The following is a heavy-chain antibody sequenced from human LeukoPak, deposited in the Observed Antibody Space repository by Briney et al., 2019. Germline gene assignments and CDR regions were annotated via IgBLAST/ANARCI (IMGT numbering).Heavy chain of an antibody. CDR3: TKDLTPGGADV. CDR2: IMWRSGST. CDR1: GFTSDDHA. Sequence: PGGSLRLSCAASGFTSDDHAMHWVRQASGKGLEWVAGIMWRSGSTGYGDSVKGRLTISRDNAKKSLYLQMNGLRVEDTAFYYCTKDLTPGGADVWGQGTTVTVSS. J-gene: IGHJ6*02. D-gene: IGHD3-10*01. V-gene: IGHV3-9*02.